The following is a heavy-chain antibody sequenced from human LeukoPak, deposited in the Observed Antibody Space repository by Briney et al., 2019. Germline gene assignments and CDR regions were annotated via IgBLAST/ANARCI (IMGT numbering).Heavy chain of an antibody. CDR3: ARRVRGYNSYYFDY. V-gene: IGHV4-38-2*02. D-gene: IGHD5-24*01. Sequence: SSETLSPTCTVSGYSISSGYYWGWIRQPPGKGLEWIGSIYHSGSTYYNPSLKSRVTISVDTSKNQFSLKLSSVTAADTAVYYCARRVRGYNSYYFDYWGQGTLVTVSS. CDR1: GYSISSGYY. CDR2: IYHSGST. J-gene: IGHJ4*02.